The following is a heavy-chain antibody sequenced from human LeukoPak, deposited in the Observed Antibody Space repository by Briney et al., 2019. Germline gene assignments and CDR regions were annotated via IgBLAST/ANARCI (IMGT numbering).Heavy chain of an antibody. D-gene: IGHD2-21*01. J-gene: IGHJ3*02. CDR1: GFTFSSYG. CDR2: IWYDRSNK. Sequence: GGSLRLSCAASGFTFSSYGMHWVRQAPGKGLEWVAVIWYDRSNKYYADSVKGRFTISRDNSKNTLYLQMNSLRAEDTAVYYCVRDGGELEADGFDIWGKGTMVTVSS. V-gene: IGHV3-33*01. CDR3: VRDGGELEADGFDI.